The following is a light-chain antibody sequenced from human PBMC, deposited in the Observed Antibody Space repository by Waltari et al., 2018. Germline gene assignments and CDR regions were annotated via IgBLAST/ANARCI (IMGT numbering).Light chain of an antibody. V-gene: IGLV1-40*01. J-gene: IGLJ2*01. CDR3: QSYDNNPYVV. CDR2: GNS. Sequence: QSVLTQPPSVSGAPGQRVTIPCTGNSSNIRAGYTLHWYQQLPGTAPKLPIYGNSNRPSGVPARFSGSKSGTSASLAITGLQAEDEADYYCQSYDNNPYVVFGGGTKLTVL. CDR1: SSNIRAGYT.